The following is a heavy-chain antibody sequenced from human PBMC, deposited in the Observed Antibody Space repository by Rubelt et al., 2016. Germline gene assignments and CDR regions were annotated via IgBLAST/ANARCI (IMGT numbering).Heavy chain of an antibody. Sequence: QVQLQDSGPGLVKPSGTLSLTCAVSGGSISRGNWWSWVRQPPGKGLEWIGKIFHSGSTDYNPSLKSRVTMSVDKSKNQYSRTLSSVTAADTAVYYCARLSTAMLFDPWGQGTLVTVSS. D-gene: IGHD5-18*01. CDR2: IFHSGST. J-gene: IGHJ5*02. CDR3: ARLSTAMLFDP. CDR1: GGSISRGNW. V-gene: IGHV4-4*02.